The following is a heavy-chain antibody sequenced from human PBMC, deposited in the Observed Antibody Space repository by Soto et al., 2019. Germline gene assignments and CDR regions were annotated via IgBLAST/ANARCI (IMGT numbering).Heavy chain of an antibody. V-gene: IGHV4-30-4*01. Sequence: PSETLSLTCTVSGGSISSGDYYWSWIRQPPGKGLEWIGYIYYSGSTYYNPSLKSRVTISVDTSKNQFSLKLSSVTAADTAVYYCASDGIAAAGTGKTFNCWGQGTLVTVSS. D-gene: IGHD6-13*01. J-gene: IGHJ4*02. CDR3: ASDGIAAAGTGKTFNC. CDR2: IYYSGST. CDR1: GGSISSGDYY.